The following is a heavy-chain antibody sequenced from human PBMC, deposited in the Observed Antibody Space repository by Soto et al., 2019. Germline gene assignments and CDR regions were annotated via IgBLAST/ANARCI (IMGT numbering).Heavy chain of an antibody. Sequence: SETLSLTCTVAGGSISSSSYYWGWIRQPPGKGLEWIGSIYYSGSTYYNPSLKSRVTISVDTSKNQFSLKLSSVTAADTAVCYCATRGGSGSYSRNWFDPWGQGTLVTVSS. V-gene: IGHV4-39*01. CDR3: ATRGGSGSYSRNWFDP. CDR1: GGSISSSSYY. CDR2: IYYSGST. D-gene: IGHD3-10*01. J-gene: IGHJ5*02.